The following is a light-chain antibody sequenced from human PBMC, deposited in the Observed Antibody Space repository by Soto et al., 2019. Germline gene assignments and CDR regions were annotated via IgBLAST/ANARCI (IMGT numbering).Light chain of an antibody. CDR3: QQYRSWPRT. CDR1: QSVNSN. J-gene: IGKJ1*01. Sequence: EIMMTQSPVTLSVSPGERATLSCRASQSVNSNLAWYQQKPGQAPRLLIYGASTRATGIPASFIGNGSGTEFTLTASSLQPEDFAVYYCQQYRSWPRTFGQGTKVDIK. V-gene: IGKV3-15*01. CDR2: GAS.